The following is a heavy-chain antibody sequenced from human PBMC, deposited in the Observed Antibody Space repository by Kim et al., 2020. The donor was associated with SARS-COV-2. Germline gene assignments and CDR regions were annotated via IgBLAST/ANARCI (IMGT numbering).Heavy chain of an antibody. D-gene: IGHD6-19*01. Sequence: GGSLRLSCAASGFTFSSYWMSWVRQAPGKGLEWVANIKQDGSEKYYVDSVKGRFTISRDNAKNSLYLQMNSLRAEDTAVYYCARSAGYSSGWNDYYYYGMDVWGQGTTVTVSS. CDR3: ARSAGYSSGWNDYYYYGMDV. CDR2: IKQDGSEK. CDR1: GFTFSSYW. J-gene: IGHJ6*02. V-gene: IGHV3-7*01.